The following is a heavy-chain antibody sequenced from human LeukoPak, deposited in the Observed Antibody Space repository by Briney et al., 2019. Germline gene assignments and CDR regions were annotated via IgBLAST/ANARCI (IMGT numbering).Heavy chain of an antibody. CDR3: ARASYYDFWSGYLFDY. J-gene: IGHJ4*02. CDR1: GGSISSGGYS. CDR2: IYYTGST. D-gene: IGHD3-3*01. V-gene: IGHV4-31*03. Sequence: SQTLSLTCTVSGGSISSGGYSWTWIRQHSGKGLEWIGYIYYTGSTYYNPSLKSRVTISVDTSKNQFSLKLSSVTAADTAVYYCARASYYDFWSGYLFDYWGQGTLVTVSS.